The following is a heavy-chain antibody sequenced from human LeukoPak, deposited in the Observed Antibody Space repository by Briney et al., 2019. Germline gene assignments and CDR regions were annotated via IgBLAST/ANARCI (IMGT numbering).Heavy chain of an antibody. CDR2: IYYSGST. CDR3: ARAPGMDIVVVASDY. D-gene: IGHD2-15*01. J-gene: IGHJ4*02. CDR1: GGSISSYY. Sequence: SETLSLTCTVSGGSISSYYWSWIRQPPGKGLEWIGYIYYSGSTNYNPSLKSRVTISVDTSKNQFSLKLSSVTAADTAVYYCARAPGMDIVVVASDYWGQGTLVTVSS. V-gene: IGHV4-59*08.